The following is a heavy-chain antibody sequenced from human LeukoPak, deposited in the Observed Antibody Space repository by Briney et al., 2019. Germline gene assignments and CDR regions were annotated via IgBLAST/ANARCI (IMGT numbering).Heavy chain of an antibody. CDR3: AKHMRATNTYSFFGLDV. D-gene: IGHD1-26*01. CDR1: GFTFKDYG. CDR2: INWNGGGT. J-gene: IGHJ6*02. Sequence: GGSLRLSCAATGFTFKDYGMHWVRQPPGKGLEWVSSINWNGGGTDYADSVKGRFTISRDNAKNSMYLQLSSLRPEDTALYYCAKHMRATNTYSFFGLDVWGQGTTVTVSS. V-gene: IGHV3-9*01.